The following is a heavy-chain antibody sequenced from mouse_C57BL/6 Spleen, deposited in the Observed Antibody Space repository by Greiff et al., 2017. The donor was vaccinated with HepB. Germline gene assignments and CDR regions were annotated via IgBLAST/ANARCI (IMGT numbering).Heavy chain of an antibody. V-gene: IGHV1-81*01. CDR3: ARLDTTVVVPYYYAMDY. J-gene: IGHJ4*01. CDR1: GYTFTSYG. CDR2: IYPRSGNT. Sequence: SGAELARPGASVKLSCKASGYTFTSYGISWVKQRTGQGLEWIGEIYPRSGNTYYNEKFKGKATLTADKSSSTAYMELRSLTSEDSAVYFCARLDTTVVVPYYYAMDYWGQGTSVTVSS. D-gene: IGHD1-1*01.